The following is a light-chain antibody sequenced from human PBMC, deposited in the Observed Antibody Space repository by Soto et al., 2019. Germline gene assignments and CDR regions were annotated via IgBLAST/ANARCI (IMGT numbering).Light chain of an antibody. Sequence: QSALTQPASVSGSPGQSITISCTGTSSDVGGYNYVSWYQQHPGKAPKLMIYDVSNRPSGVSNRFSGSKSGNTAPLTISGLQAEDEAHYYCSSYTSSSYVVFGGGTKLTVL. V-gene: IGLV2-14*01. J-gene: IGLJ2*01. CDR3: SSYTSSSYVV. CDR2: DVS. CDR1: SSDVGGYNY.